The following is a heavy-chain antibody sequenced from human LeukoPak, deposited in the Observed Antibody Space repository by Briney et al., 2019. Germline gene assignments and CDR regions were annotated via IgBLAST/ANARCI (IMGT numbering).Heavy chain of an antibody. CDR1: GITFTNYS. CDR3: ARLIAAAGTRGDY. CDR2: ISSNSSYI. D-gene: IGHD6-13*01. Sequence: GGSLRLSCAASGITFTNYSMNWVRQAPGKGLEWVSSISSNSSYIYYADSVKGRFTISRDNAKNSLYLQMNSLRAEDTAVYYCARLIAAAGTRGDYWGQGTLVTVSS. V-gene: IGHV3-21*01. J-gene: IGHJ4*02.